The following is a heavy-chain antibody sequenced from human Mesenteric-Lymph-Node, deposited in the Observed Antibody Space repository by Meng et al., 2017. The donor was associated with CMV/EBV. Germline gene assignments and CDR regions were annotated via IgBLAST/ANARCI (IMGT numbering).Heavy chain of an antibody. V-gene: IGHV1-46*01. CDR2: IDPNGGGT. D-gene: IGHD6-13*01. CDR3: ARDPIAAAGIPFDY. J-gene: IGHJ4*02. Sequence: ASVKVSCKASGYTFTHYYIHWVRQAPGQGLEWMGIIDPNGGGTTYAQNFQDRLTMTRDTSSTTVYMDLSSLRSEDTAVYYCARDPIAAAGIPFDYWGQGTLVTVSS. CDR1: GYTFTHYY.